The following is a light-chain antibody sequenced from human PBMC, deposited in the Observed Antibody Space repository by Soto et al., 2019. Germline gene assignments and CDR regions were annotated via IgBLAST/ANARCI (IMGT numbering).Light chain of an antibody. CDR2: SND. CDR3: AALDDSLNGAV. J-gene: IGLJ7*01. Sequence: QAVVTQPPSASGTPGQRVTISCSGSRSNIGSNTVNWYHQIPGTAPKLLIYSNDQRPSGVPDRFSGSKSGTSASLVISGLQSEDEADYYCAALDDSLNGAVFGGGTQLTVL. CDR1: RSNIGSNT. V-gene: IGLV1-44*01.